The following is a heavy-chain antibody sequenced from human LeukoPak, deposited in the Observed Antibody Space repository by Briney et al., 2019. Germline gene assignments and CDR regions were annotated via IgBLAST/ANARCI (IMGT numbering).Heavy chain of an antibody. CDR2: IKQDGSEK. CDR1: GFTFSSYW. J-gene: IGHJ4*02. CDR3: ARDHSYDYVWGSYEDY. D-gene: IGHD3-16*01. V-gene: IGHV3-7*01. Sequence: PGGSLRLSCAASGFTFSSYWMSWVRQAPGKGLEWVANIKQDGSEKYYVDSVKGRFTISRDNAENSLYLQMNSLRAEDTAVYYCARDHSYDYVWGSYEDYWGQGTLVTVSS.